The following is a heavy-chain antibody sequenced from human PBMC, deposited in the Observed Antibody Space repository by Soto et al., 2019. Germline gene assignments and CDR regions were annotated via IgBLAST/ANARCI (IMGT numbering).Heavy chain of an antibody. J-gene: IGHJ4*02. V-gene: IGHV4-59*12. CDR2: IYYSGST. D-gene: IGHD2-8*02. Sequence: SETLSLTCTVSGGSISGNYWTWIRQPPGKGLEWIGYIYYSGSTYYNPSLKSRITISVDTSKNQFSLKLTSVTAADTAVYYCARDKITGLFDYWGQGILVTVS. CDR3: ARDKITGLFDY. CDR1: GGSISGNY.